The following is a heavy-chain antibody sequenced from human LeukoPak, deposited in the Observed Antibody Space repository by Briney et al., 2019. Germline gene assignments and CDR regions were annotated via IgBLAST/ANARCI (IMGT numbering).Heavy chain of an antibody. V-gene: IGHV5-51*01. Sequence: GESLKISCKGSGYSFTSYWIGWVRQMPGKGLEWMGIIYPGDSDTRYSPSFQGQVAISADKSISTAYLQWSSLKASDTAMYYCARQEVRGVIITGGGRWFDPWGQGTLVTVSS. J-gene: IGHJ5*02. CDR3: ARQEVRGVIITGGGRWFDP. D-gene: IGHD3-10*01. CDR2: IYPGDSDT. CDR1: GYSFTSYW.